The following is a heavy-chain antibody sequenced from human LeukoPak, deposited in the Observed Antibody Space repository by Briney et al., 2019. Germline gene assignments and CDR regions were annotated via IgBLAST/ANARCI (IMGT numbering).Heavy chain of an antibody. CDR2: INPDSGGT. J-gene: IGHJ3*02. D-gene: IGHD1-1*01. Sequence: GASVKVSCKASGYTFTGHYMHWVRQAPGQGLEWMGWINPDSGGTNYAQKFQGRVTTTRDTSISTVYMELKSLRSDDTAVYYCARDERSTGWDDAFDIWGQGTVVTVSS. CDR1: GYTFTGHY. CDR3: ARDERSTGWDDAFDI. V-gene: IGHV1-2*02.